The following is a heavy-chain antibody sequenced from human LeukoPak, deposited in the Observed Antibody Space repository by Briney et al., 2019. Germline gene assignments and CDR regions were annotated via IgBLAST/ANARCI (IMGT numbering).Heavy chain of an antibody. CDR3: ARDSRGYYDSSGYQH. V-gene: IGHV4-59*01. J-gene: IGHJ4*02. CDR2: IYYSGST. Sequence: PSETLSLTCTVSGGSISSYYRSWIRQPPGKGLEWIGYIYYSGSTNYNPSLKSRVTISVDTSKNQFSLKLSSVTAADTAVYYCARDSRGYYDSSGYQHWGQGTLVTVSS. D-gene: IGHD3-22*01. CDR1: GGSISSYY.